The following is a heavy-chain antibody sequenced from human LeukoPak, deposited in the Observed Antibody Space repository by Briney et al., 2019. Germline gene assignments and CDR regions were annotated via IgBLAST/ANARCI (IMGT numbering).Heavy chain of an antibody. Sequence: GGSLRLSCAPSGFTFSTSWMHWVRQAPGKGLVWVSLISGDGTTTTYADSVKGRFTISRDNAKNTLFLQMNSLRVDDTAVYYFTRVRSSSWYDYGGQGALVTVSA. D-gene: IGHD6-13*01. J-gene: IGHJ4*02. CDR3: TRVRSSSWYDY. CDR1: GFTFSTSW. CDR2: ISGDGTTT. V-gene: IGHV3-74*01.